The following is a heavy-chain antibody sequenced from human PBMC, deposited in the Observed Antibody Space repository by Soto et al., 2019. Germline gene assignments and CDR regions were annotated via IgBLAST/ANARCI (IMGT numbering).Heavy chain of an antibody. CDR2: IYHSGST. CDR1: GGSISSSNW. Sequence: SETLSLTCAVSGGSISSSNWWSWVRQPPGKGREWIGEIYHSGSTNYNPSLKSRLTISVDKSKNQFSLNLSSVTAADTAVYFCAKSGSYRFDYWGQGTLVTVSS. CDR3: AKSGSYRFDY. D-gene: IGHD1-26*01. V-gene: IGHV4-4*02. J-gene: IGHJ4*02.